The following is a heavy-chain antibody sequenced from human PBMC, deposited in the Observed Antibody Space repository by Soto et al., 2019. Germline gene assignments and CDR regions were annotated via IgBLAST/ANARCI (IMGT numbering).Heavy chain of an antibody. CDR3: ARWSYDSSGYYKGALDY. CDR1: GFTFSSYG. D-gene: IGHD3-22*01. CDR2: ISSSSSTI. Sequence: GGSLRLSCAASGFTFSSYGMHWVRQAPGKGLEWVSYISSSSSTIYYADSVKGRFTISRDNAKNSLYLQMNSLRAEDTAVYYCARWSYDSSGYYKGALDYWGQGTLVTVSS. J-gene: IGHJ4*02. V-gene: IGHV3-48*01.